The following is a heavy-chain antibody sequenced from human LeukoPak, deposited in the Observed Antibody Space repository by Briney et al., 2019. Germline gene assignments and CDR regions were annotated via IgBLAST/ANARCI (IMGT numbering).Heavy chain of an antibody. CDR1: GASFSDYS. D-gene: IGHD3-16*01. V-gene: IGHV4-34*01. J-gene: IGHJ4*02. CDR3: ATEGGPTDY. CDR2: INHTGST. Sequence: SETLSPTCAVYGASFSDYSWSWIRQPPGKGLEWIGEINHTGSTNYSPSLKSRVTISVDTSKNQFSLRLTSVTAADTAVYYCATEGGPTDYWGQGTLVTVSS.